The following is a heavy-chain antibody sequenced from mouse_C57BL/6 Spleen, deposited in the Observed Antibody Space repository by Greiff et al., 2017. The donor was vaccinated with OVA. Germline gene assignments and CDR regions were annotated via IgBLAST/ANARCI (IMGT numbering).Heavy chain of an antibody. Sequence: DVQLQESGGGLVKPGGSLKLSCAASGFTFSDYGMHWVRQAPEKGLEWVAYISSGSSTIYYADTVKGRFTISRDNAKNTLFLQMTSLRSEDTAMYYCARDGSSYLDYWGQGTTLTVSS. CDR1: GFTFSDYG. J-gene: IGHJ2*01. CDR3: ARDGSSYLDY. D-gene: IGHD1-1*01. CDR2: ISSGSSTI. V-gene: IGHV5-17*01.